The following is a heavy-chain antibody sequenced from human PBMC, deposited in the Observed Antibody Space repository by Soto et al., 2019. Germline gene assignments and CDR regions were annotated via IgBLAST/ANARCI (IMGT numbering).Heavy chain of an antibody. V-gene: IGHV4-39*01. Sequence: SEPLSLTCAVSGGSIGTSAYYWGWIRQAPGKGLEWIGSINHSGNTYLSPSLKDRVTMSVDTSKHSFSLKPRSATAADTGLYYCSRRAPEGFDPWGQGTLVTVSS. J-gene: IGHJ5*02. CDR1: GGSIGTSAYY. CDR3: SRRAPEGFDP. CDR2: INHSGNT.